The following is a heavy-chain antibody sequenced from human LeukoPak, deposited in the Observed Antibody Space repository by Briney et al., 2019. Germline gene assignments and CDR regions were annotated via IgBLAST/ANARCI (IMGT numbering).Heavy chain of an antibody. V-gene: IGHV3-30*01. CDR3: ARAPRGVLLVYFDY. Sequence: GGSLRLSCAASGFTFSSYAMHWVRQAPGKGLECVAVISYDGSNKYYADSVKGRFTISRDKSKNTLYLQMNSLRAEDTAVYYCARAPRGVLLVYFDYWGQGTLVTVSS. D-gene: IGHD6-13*01. CDR2: ISYDGSNK. J-gene: IGHJ4*02. CDR1: GFTFSSYA.